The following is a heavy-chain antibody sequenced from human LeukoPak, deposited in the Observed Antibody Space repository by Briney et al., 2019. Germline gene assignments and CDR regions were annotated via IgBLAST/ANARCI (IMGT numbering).Heavy chain of an antibody. V-gene: IGHV3-23*01. CDR1: GFTFSSYA. D-gene: IGHD3-9*01. Sequence: SGGSLRLSCAASGFTFSSYAMNWVRQAPGKGLEWVSTISGSIGSTYYADSVKGRFTISRDNSKNTLYLQMNNLRAEDTAIYYCAKAANYDILTGYYLDYWGQGTLVTVSS. J-gene: IGHJ4*02. CDR2: ISGSIGST. CDR3: AKAANYDILTGYYLDY.